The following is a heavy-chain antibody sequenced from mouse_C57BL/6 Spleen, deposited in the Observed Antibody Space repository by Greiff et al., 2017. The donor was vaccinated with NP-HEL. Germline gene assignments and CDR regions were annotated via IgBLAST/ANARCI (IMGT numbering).Heavy chain of an antibody. CDR3: ARFSDGSLYWYFDV. J-gene: IGHJ1*03. CDR1: GYTFTSYW. Sequence: QVQLQQPGAELVKPGASVKLSCKASGYTFTSYWMHWVKQRPGQGLEWIGMIHPNSGSTNYNEKFKSKATLTVDKSSSTAYMQLNSLTSEDSAVYYCARFSDGSLYWYFDVWDTGTTVTGSS. CDR2: IHPNSGST. D-gene: IGHD2-3*01. V-gene: IGHV1-64*01.